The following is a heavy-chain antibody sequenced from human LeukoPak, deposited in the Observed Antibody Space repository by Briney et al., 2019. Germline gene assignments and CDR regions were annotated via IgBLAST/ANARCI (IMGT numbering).Heavy chain of an antibody. CDR1: GFTFSSYW. J-gene: IGHJ3*02. D-gene: IGHD3-10*01. V-gene: IGHV3-7*03. Sequence: GGSLRLSCAVSGFTFSSYWMSWVRQGPGKGLEWVANIKQDGSEKYYVDSVKGRFTISRDNAENSLYLQMNSLRAEDTAVYYCSTFGELSEDAFDIWGQGTMVTVSS. CDR3: STFGELSEDAFDI. CDR2: IKQDGSEK.